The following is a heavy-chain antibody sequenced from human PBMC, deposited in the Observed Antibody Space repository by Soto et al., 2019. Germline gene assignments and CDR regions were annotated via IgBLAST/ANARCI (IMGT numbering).Heavy chain of an antibody. CDR2: ISGSGGST. V-gene: IGHV3-23*01. Sequence: GGPLRLSCAASGVTFSSYAMSWVRQAPGKGLEWVSAISGSGGSTYYADSVKGRFTISRDNSKNTLYLQMNSLRAEDTAVYYCAKANYDFWSGPDYWGQGTLVTVS. J-gene: IGHJ4*02. CDR1: GVTFSSYA. D-gene: IGHD3-3*01. CDR3: AKANYDFWSGPDY.